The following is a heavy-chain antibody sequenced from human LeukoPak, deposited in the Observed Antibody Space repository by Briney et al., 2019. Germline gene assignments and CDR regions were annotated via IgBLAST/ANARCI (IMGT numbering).Heavy chain of an antibody. J-gene: IGHJ5*02. CDR2: MNPNSGNT. D-gene: IGHD2-21*02. V-gene: IGHV1-8*01. CDR1: GYTFTSYD. CDR3: ARGVTAIPKRTPGRWFDP. Sequence: ASVKVSCKASGYTFTSYDINWARQATGQGLEWMGWMNPNSGNTGYAQKFQGRVTMTRNTSISTAYMELSSLRSEDTAVYYCARGVTAIPKRTPGRWFDPWGQGTLVTVSS.